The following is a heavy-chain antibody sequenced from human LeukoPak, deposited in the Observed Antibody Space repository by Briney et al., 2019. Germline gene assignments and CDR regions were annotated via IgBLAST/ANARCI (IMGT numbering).Heavy chain of an antibody. Sequence: SETLSLTCTVSGGSISSSSYYWGWIRQPPGKGLEWIGSIYYSGSTYYNPSLKSRVTISVDTSKNQFSLKLSSVTAADTAVYYCARELDYYDSSGSVVYWGQGTLVTVSS. V-gene: IGHV4-39*07. CDR2: IYYSGST. D-gene: IGHD3-22*01. CDR3: ARELDYYDSSGSVVY. CDR1: GGSISSSSYY. J-gene: IGHJ4*02.